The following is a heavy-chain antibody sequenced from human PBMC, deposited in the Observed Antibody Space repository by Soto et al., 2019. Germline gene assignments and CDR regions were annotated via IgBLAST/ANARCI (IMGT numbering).Heavy chain of an antibody. CDR3: ARVLRYFDWLLPNHDAFDI. D-gene: IGHD3-9*01. CDR2: ISYDGSNK. J-gene: IGHJ3*02. Sequence: PGGSLRLSCAASGFTFSSYAMHWVRQAPGKGLEWVAVISYDGSNKYYADSVKGRFTISRDNSKNTLYLQMNSLRAEDTAVYYCARVLRYFDWLLPNHDAFDIWGQGTMVTVSS. CDR1: GFTFSSYA. V-gene: IGHV3-30-3*01.